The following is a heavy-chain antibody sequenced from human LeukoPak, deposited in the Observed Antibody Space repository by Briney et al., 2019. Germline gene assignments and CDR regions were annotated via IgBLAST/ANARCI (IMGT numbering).Heavy chain of an antibody. D-gene: IGHD3-10*02. CDR3: AELGITMIGGV. CDR1: GFTFSSYG. J-gene: IGHJ6*04. Sequence: GGSLRLSCAASGFTFSSYGMYWVRQAPGKGLEWVAFTRYDGSNKYYADSVKGRFTISRDNSKNTLYPKMNSLRAEDTAVYYCAELGITMIGGVWGKGTTVTISS. CDR2: TRYDGSNK. V-gene: IGHV3-30*02.